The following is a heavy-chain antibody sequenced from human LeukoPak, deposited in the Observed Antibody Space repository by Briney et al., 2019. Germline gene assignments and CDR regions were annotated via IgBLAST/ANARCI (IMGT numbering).Heavy chain of an antibody. CDR1: GFTFGDYA. J-gene: IGHJ4*02. CDR3: TRDVTWFGDLVFDY. CDR2: IRSKAYGGTT. D-gene: IGHD3-10*01. V-gene: IGHV3-49*04. Sequence: GGSLRLSCTASGFTFGDYAMSWVRQAPGKGLEWVGFIRSKAYGGTTEYAASVKGRFTISRDDSKSIAYLQMNSLKTEDTAVYYCTRDVTWFGDLVFDYWGQGTLVTVSS.